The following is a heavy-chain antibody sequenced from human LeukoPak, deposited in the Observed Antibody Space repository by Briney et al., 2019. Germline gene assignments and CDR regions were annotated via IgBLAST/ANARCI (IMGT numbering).Heavy chain of an antibody. CDR3: AREVGATHY. V-gene: IGHV4-59*01. CDR2: IYYSGST. D-gene: IGHD1-26*01. CDR1: GGSISSYY. J-gene: IGHJ4*02. Sequence: PSETLSLTCTVSGGSISSYYWSWIRQSPGKGLEWIGNIYYSGSTNYNPSLKNRGTISVDTSKNHFSLQLRSVTAADTAVYYCAREVGATHYWGQGTLVTVSS.